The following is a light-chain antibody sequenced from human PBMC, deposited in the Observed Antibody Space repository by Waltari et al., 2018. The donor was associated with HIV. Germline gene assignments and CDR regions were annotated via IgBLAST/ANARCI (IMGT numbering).Light chain of an antibody. V-gene: IGLV2-14*01. CDR3: SSYTSSNTYV. J-gene: IGLJ1*01. Sequence: QSALTQPASVSGSPGQSITISCTGTSSDVGGYNYVSWYQQHPGKAPKLMIYDVTNRPSGVSNRVSGSKSGNTASLTISGLQAEDEADYYCSSYTSSNTYVFGTGTKVTVL. CDR1: SSDVGGYNY. CDR2: DVT.